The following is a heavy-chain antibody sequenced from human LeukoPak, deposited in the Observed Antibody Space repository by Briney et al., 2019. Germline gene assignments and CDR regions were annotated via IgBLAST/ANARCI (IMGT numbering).Heavy chain of an antibody. Sequence: PGGSLRLSCAASGFTFDDYTMHWVRQASGKGLEWVSLISWDGGSTYYADSVKGRFTISRDNSKNSLYLQMNSLRTEDTALYYCAKGYSSSFPHYYYYMDVWGKGTTVTISS. D-gene: IGHD6-13*01. CDR3: AKGYSSSFPHYYYYMDV. CDR1: GFTFDDYT. J-gene: IGHJ6*03. CDR2: ISWDGGST. V-gene: IGHV3-43*01.